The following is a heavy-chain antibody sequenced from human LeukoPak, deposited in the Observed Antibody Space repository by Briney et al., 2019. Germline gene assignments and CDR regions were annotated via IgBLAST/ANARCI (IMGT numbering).Heavy chain of an antibody. J-gene: IGHJ4*02. V-gene: IGHV1-46*01. D-gene: IGHD5-12*01. CDR1: GYTXTNYY. CDR3: AREGEIGYDLSDY. CDR2: INPSGGST. Sequence: ASVKVSCKASGYTXTNYYMNGVRQAPGQGLEWMGIINPSGGSTSYAQKFQGRVTVTRDTSTSTVYMELSSLRSEDTAMYCCAREGEIGYDLSDYWGQGTLVTVSS.